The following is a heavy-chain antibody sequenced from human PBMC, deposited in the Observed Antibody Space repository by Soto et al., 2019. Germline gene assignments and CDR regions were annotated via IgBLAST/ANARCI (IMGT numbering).Heavy chain of an antibody. J-gene: IGHJ4*02. CDR1: GGSISSGDYY. V-gene: IGHV4-30-4*01. CDR3: ARSNDYGDYVRSVPSIDY. CDR2: IHHSGSS. D-gene: IGHD4-17*01. Sequence: SETLSLTCTVSGGSISSGDYYWSWIRQSPGKGLEWIGYIHHSGSSYHNPSLKSRVTISVDTSKNQFSLKLNSVTAADTAVYYCARSNDYGDYVRSVPSIDYWGQGTLVTVSS.